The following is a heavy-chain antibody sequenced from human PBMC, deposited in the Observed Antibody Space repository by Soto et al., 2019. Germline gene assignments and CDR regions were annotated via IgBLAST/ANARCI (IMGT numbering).Heavy chain of an antibody. CDR3: GRVVVITEPPPHYYGRDV. Sequence: GASVKVSCKASGYTFTGYYIHWVRQAPGQGLEWMGWINPNSGGTNYAQKFQGWVTMTRDTSISTAYMELSRLRSDDTAVYYCGRVVVITEPPPHYYGRDVWGQGTTVPVPS. V-gene: IGHV1-2*04. CDR2: INPNSGGT. D-gene: IGHD1-20*01. J-gene: IGHJ6*02. CDR1: GYTFTGYY.